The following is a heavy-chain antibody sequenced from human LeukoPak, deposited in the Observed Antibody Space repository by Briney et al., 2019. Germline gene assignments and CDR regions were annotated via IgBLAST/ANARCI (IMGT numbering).Heavy chain of an antibody. D-gene: IGHD5-18*01. CDR3: ARGMGYSSGLRLYYYYMDV. CDR2: IYHSGST. V-gene: IGHV4-4*02. J-gene: IGHJ6*03. CDR1: GGSISSSYW. Sequence: SGTLSLTCGVSGGSISSSYWWSWVRQPPGKGLEWIGEIYHSGSTNYNPSLKSRVTISVDTSKNQFSLKLSSVTAADTAVYYCARGMGYSSGLRLYYYYMDVWGKGTTVTISS.